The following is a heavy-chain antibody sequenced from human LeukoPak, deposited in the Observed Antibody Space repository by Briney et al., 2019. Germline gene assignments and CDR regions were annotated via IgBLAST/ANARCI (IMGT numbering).Heavy chain of an antibody. CDR3: ARVGDHYHWYLDL. CDR2: LYSGITT. Sequence: GGSLTLSCAASGFSVGSNYMNWVRQAPGKGLEWVSILYSGITTYYTNSVKGRFTISRDNSRNTLYLHMTNLRVEDTAVYFCARVGDHYHWYLDLWGRGSLLTVSS. J-gene: IGHJ2*01. CDR1: GFSVGSNY. V-gene: IGHV3-53*01. D-gene: IGHD3-10*01.